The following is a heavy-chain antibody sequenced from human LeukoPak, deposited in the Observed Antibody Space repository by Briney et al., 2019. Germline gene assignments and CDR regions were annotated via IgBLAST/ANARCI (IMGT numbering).Heavy chain of an antibody. CDR1: GYSISSGYW. CDR3: ARNGDYSADS. CDR2: IHHSGRT. D-gene: IGHD4-17*01. V-gene: IGHV4-4*02. J-gene: IGHJ4*02. Sequence: SETLSLTCAVSGYSISSGYWWSWFRQPPGKGLEWIGEIHHSGRTNYSPSLKSRVTMSVDKSKNHFSLKLTSVTAADTAVYYCARNGDYSADSWGQGTLITVSS.